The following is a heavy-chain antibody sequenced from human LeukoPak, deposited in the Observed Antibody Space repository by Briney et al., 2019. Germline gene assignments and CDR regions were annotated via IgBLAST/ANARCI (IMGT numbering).Heavy chain of an antibody. V-gene: IGHV3-48*01. J-gene: IGHJ4*02. Sequence: GGSLRLSCAASGFTFSSYSMNWVRQAPGKGLEWVSSISSSSSTIYYADSVKGRFTISRDNAKNSLYLEMNSLRAEDTAVYYCVGDAFGFDYWGQGTLVTVSS. CDR3: VGDAFGFDY. CDR2: ISSSSSTI. D-gene: IGHD3-10*01. CDR1: GFTFSSYS.